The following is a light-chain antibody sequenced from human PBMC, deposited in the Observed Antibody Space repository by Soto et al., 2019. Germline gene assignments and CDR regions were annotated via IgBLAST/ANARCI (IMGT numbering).Light chain of an antibody. CDR3: CSYAGSWRVV. Sequence: QSALTQPASVSGSPGQSITISCTGTSSDVGSYNLVSWYQQHPGKAPKLMIYEGSKRPSGVSNRFSGSKSGNTASLTISGLQAEDEADYYCCSYAGSWRVVFGGGTKLTVL. CDR2: EGS. CDR1: SSDVGSYNL. V-gene: IGLV2-23*01. J-gene: IGLJ2*01.